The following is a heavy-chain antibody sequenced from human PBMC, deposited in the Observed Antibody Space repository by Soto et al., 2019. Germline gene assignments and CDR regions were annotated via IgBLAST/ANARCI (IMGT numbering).Heavy chain of an antibody. CDR3: ARQGYSSSWFRAGAFDI. D-gene: IGHD6-13*01. CDR1: GYSFTSYW. J-gene: IGHJ3*02. V-gene: IGHV5-51*01. Sequence: GESLKISCKGSGYSFTSYWIGWVRQMPGKGLEWMGIIYPGDSDTRYSPSFQGQVTISADKSISTAYLQWSSLKASDTAMYYCARQGYSSSWFRAGAFDIWGQGTMVTVSS. CDR2: IYPGDSDT.